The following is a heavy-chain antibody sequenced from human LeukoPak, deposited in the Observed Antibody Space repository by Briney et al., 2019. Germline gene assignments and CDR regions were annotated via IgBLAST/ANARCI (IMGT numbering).Heavy chain of an antibody. Sequence: GGSLRLSCAASGFTFSSYWMSWVRQAPGKGLEWVANIKQDGSEKYYVDSVKGRFAISRDNAKNSLYLQMNSLRAEDTAVYYCASVYYGDYVVDYWGQGTLVTVSS. J-gene: IGHJ4*02. CDR1: GFTFSSYW. CDR2: IKQDGSEK. V-gene: IGHV3-7*01. D-gene: IGHD4-17*01. CDR3: ASVYYGDYVVDY.